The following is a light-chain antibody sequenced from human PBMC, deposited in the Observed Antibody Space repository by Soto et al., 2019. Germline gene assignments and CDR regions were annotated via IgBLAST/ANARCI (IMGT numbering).Light chain of an antibody. CDR3: CSYAGRDTYV. V-gene: IGLV2-23*01. CDR2: EAN. J-gene: IGLJ1*01. Sequence: QSALAQPASVSGSPGQSITISCTGTSNHAGSYNLVSWYQQHPGKAPKLIIYEANKRPSGISNRFSGSESASLTISGLQPEDEADYYCCSYAGRDTYVFGTGTKVTVL. CDR1: SNHAGSYNL.